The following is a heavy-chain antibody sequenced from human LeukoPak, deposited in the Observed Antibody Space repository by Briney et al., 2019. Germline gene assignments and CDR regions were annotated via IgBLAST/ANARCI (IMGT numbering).Heavy chain of an antibody. CDR3: ASGPPGMARGVITRFDP. D-gene: IGHD3-10*01. Sequence: ASVKVSCKASGYTFTGYYMHWVRQAPGQGLEWMGWISPNSGGTNYAQKFQGRVTMTRDTSISSAYMELSRLRSDDTAVYYCASGPPGMARGVITRFDPGGQGTLVTVSS. CDR2: ISPNSGGT. V-gene: IGHV1-2*02. CDR1: GYTFTGYY. J-gene: IGHJ5*02.